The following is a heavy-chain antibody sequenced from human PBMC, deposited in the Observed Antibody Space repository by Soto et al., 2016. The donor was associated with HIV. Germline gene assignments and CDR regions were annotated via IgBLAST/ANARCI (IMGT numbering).Heavy chain of an antibody. V-gene: IGHV4-34*01. J-gene: IGHJ6*03. CDR2: INHSGST. CDR3: ARNRAVRPVHYYYYMDS. Sequence: QVQLQQWGAGLLKPSETLSLTCAVYGGSFSGYYWSWIRQPPGKGLEWIGEINHSGSTNYNPSLKSRVTISVDTSKNQFSLNLSSVTAADTAVYYCARNRAVRPVHYYYYMDSWGQRGHGHRLL. CDR1: GGSFSGYY. D-gene: IGHD6-6*01.